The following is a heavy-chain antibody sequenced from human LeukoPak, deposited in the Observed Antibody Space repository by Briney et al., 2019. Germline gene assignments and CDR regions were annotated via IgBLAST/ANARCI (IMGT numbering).Heavy chain of an antibody. V-gene: IGHV1-24*01. D-gene: IGHD1-26*01. CDR2: FDPEDGET. Sequence: ASVKVSCKVSGYTLTELSMHWVRQAPGKGLEWMGGFDPEDGETIYAQKFQGRVTMTEDTSTDTAYMELSSLRSDDTAVYYCATGRWELLWTASYYFDYWGQGTLVTVSS. CDR1: GYTLTELS. J-gene: IGHJ4*02. CDR3: ATGRWELLWTASYYFDY.